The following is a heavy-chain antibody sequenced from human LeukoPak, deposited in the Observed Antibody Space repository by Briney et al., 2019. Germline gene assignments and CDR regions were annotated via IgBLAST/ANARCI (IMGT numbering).Heavy chain of an antibody. D-gene: IGHD4-17*01. CDR3: ARSVSLYSGFDY. CDR2: ITPSGTSM. Sequence: GGSLRLSCAASGFTFCDYYMRWIRQAPGKGLEWVSHITPSGTSMYYADSVKGRFTISRDNAKNSLYLQMNSLRAEDTAVYYCARSVSLYSGFDYWGQGTLVTVSS. J-gene: IGHJ4*02. CDR1: GFTFCDYY. V-gene: IGHV3-11*01.